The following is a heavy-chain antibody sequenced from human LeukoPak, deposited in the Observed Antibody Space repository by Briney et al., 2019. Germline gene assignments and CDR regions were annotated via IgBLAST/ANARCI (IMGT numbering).Heavy chain of an antibody. CDR1: VGSISSSLYH. J-gene: IGHJ6*03. D-gene: IGHD1-1*01. CDR3: ARQIVGSSWNYYYSYMDV. CDR2: VFHSGNA. V-gene: IGHV4-39*01. Sequence: TSETLSLTCSVSVGSISSSLYHWGWLRQPPGKGLEWIGNVFHSGNAYYSPSLQSRVAISVDMSNNQFSLKLTSVTAGDTAVYYCARQIVGSSWNYYYSYMDVWGKGTSVTVSS.